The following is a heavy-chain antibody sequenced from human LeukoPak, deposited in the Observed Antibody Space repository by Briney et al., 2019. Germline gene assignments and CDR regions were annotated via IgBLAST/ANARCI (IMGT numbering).Heavy chain of an antibody. V-gene: IGHV3-30-3*01. J-gene: IGHJ5*02. CDR1: GFTFSSYA. CDR3: AKDYYGDLWWFDP. Sequence: PGGSLRLSCAASGFTFSSYAMPWVRQAPGKGLEWVAVISYDGTNKNYADSVKGRFTISRENSKNTLYLQMNSLRAEDTALYYCAKDYYGDLWWFDPWGQGTLVTVSS. CDR2: ISYDGTNK. D-gene: IGHD4-17*01.